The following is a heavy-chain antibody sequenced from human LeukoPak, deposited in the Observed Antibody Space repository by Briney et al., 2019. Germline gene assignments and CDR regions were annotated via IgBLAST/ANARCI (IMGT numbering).Heavy chain of an antibody. D-gene: IGHD4-11*01. V-gene: IGHV1-46*01. Sequence: ASVKVSWKASGYTFASYYMHWVRQAPGQGLEWMGIINPSGGSTSYAQKFQGRVTMTRDTSTSTVYMELSSLRSEDTAVYYCARCRPSVTYSNYGPGTYYFDYWGQGTLVTVSS. CDR2: INPSGGST. CDR3: ARCRPSVTYSNYGPGTYYFDY. CDR1: GYTFASYY. J-gene: IGHJ4*02.